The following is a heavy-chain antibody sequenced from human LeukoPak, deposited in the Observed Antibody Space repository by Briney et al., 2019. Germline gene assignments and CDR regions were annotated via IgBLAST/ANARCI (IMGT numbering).Heavy chain of an antibody. D-gene: IGHD5-18*01. J-gene: IGHJ6*02. V-gene: IGHV3-21*01. Sequence: SGGSLRLSCAASGFTFSSYSMNWVRQAPGKGLEWVSSISSSSSYIYYAASVKGRFTISRDNAKNSLYLQMNSLRAEDTAVYYCARDTMVTSRYYGMDVWGQGTTVTVSS. CDR2: ISSSSSYI. CDR1: GFTFSSYS. CDR3: ARDTMVTSRYYGMDV.